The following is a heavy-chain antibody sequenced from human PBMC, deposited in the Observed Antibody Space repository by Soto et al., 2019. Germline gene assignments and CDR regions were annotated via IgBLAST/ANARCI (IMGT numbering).Heavy chain of an antibody. V-gene: IGHV3-15*07. Sequence: PGGSLRLSCAASGFTFTSAWLNWVRQAPGKGLEWVGRIRSRAAGGTIDYGAPVKGRFTISRDDSEDILSLEMNGLRPEDTAVYYCNTEYYYGMNAWGQGTTVTVSS. CDR3: NTEYYYGMNA. J-gene: IGHJ6*02. CDR2: IRSRAAGGTI. CDR1: GFTFTSAW.